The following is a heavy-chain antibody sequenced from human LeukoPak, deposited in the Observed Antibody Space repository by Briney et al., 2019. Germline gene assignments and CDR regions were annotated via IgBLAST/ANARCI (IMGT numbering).Heavy chain of an antibody. CDR2: INPSGGST. D-gene: IGHD3-16*01. V-gene: IGHV1-46*01. CDR1: GYTFTNYY. Sequence: ASVKVSCKASGYTFTNYYIHWVRQAPGQGLEWMGIINPSGGSTSYAQKFQGRVTMTRDMSTSTVYMELSSLRSGDTAVYYCASGGSLGYWGQGTLVTVSS. J-gene: IGHJ4*02. CDR3: ASGGSLGY.